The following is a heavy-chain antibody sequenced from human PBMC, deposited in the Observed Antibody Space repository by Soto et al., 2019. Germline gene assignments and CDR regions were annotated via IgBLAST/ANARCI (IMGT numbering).Heavy chain of an antibody. CDR1: GYTFTNYF. CDR3: ARGSNWNSNWCDP. CDR2: INTSSGGT. J-gene: IGHJ5*02. Sequence: QVQLVQSGAEVKRPGASVKVSCKTSGYTFTNYFMHWVRQAPGQGLESMGWINTSSGGTMFAQKFQGRVTMTRDTAISTVYMELTSLNSDDTAVYYCARGSNWNSNWCDPWGQGALVTVSS. D-gene: IGHD1-1*01. V-gene: IGHV1-2*02.